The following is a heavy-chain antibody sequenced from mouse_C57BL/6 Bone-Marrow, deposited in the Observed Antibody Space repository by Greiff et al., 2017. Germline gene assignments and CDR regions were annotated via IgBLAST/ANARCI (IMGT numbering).Heavy chain of an antibody. V-gene: IGHV5-17*01. J-gene: IGHJ2*01. CDR3: ARPHYGSSYYFDY. Sequence: EVKLMESGGGLVKPGGSLKLSCAASGFTFSDYGMNWVRQAPEKGLEWVAYISSGSSTIYYADTVKGRFTISRDDAKNTLFLQMTSLRSEDTAMYYCARPHYGSSYYFDYWGQGTTLTVSS. CDR1: GFTFSDYG. D-gene: IGHD1-1*01. CDR2: ISSGSSTI.